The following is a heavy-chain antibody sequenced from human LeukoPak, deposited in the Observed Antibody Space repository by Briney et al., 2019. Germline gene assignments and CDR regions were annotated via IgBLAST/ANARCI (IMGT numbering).Heavy chain of an antibody. CDR2: IDHSGST. D-gene: IGHD5-12*01. CDR3: ARFSGYSGAFDY. Sequence: PSETLSLTCAVYGGSFSGYYWSWIRQPPGKGLEWIGEIDHSGSTNYNPSLKSRVTISVDTSKNQFSLKLSSVTAADTAVYYCARFSGYSGAFDYWGQGTLVTVSS. J-gene: IGHJ4*02. CDR1: GGSFSGYY. V-gene: IGHV4-34*01.